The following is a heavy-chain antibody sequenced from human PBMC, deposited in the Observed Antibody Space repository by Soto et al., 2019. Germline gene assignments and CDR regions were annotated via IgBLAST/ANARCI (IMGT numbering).Heavy chain of an antibody. CDR1: GYTFTSYG. Sequence: QVPLVQSGAEVKKPGASVKVSRKASGYTFTSYGISWVRQAPGQGLVWMGWISAYNGNTNYAQKLQGRVTMTTDTSTSTAYMELRSLRSDDTAVYYCARDKGDYHALNDAFDIWGQGTMVTVSS. D-gene: IGHD4-17*01. CDR3: ARDKGDYHALNDAFDI. V-gene: IGHV1-18*01. J-gene: IGHJ3*02. CDR2: ISAYNGNT.